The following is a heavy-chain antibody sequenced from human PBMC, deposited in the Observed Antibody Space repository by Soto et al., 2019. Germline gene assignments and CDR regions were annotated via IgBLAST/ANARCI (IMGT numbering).Heavy chain of an antibody. J-gene: IGHJ4*01. CDR1: GYTFTGYY. CDR3: ARTHCSSTRCYVGSWDY. D-gene: IGHD2-2*01. Sequence: ASVKVSCKASGYTFTGYYMHWGRQAPGQGLEWMGWINPNSGGTNYAQNFQGWVTMTRDTSISTAYMELSRLRSDDTAVYYCARTHCSSTRCYVGSWDYWGQ. CDR2: INPNSGGT. V-gene: IGHV1-2*04.